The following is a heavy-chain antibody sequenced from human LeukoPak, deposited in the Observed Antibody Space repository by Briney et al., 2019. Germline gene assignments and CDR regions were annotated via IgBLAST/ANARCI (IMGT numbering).Heavy chain of an antibody. CDR1: GYIFTSYY. CDR3: ARGRNYYDSSRHYYEGDAFDI. CDR2: INPSGGSI. Sequence: GASVKVSCKASGYIFTSYYMYWVRQAPGQGLEWMGIINPSGGSIRYAQKFQGRVTMTRDTSTSTVYMELSSLRSEDTAVYYCARGRNYYDSSRHYYEGDAFDIWGQGTMVTVSS. J-gene: IGHJ3*02. V-gene: IGHV1-46*01. D-gene: IGHD3-22*01.